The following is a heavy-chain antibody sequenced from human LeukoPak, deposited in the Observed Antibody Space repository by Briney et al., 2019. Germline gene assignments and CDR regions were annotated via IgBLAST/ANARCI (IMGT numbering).Heavy chain of an antibody. J-gene: IGHJ4*02. CDR3: ARRKEVRDSDPFDY. CDR2: IYTSGST. Sequence: SETLSLTCTVSGGSISSYYWSWIRQPAGKGLEWIGRIYTSGSTNYNPSLKSRVTISVDTSKNQFSLKLSSVTAADTAVYYCARRKEVRDSDPFDYWGQGTLVTVSS. V-gene: IGHV4-4*07. D-gene: IGHD3-10*01. CDR1: GGSISSYY.